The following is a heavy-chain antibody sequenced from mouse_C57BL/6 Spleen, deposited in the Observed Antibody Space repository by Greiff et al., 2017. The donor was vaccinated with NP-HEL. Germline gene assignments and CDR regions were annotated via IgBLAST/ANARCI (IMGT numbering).Heavy chain of an antibody. CDR3: ARNYAMDF. J-gene: IGHJ4*01. Sequence: EAMLVESGGGLVKPGGSLKLSCAASGFTFSDYGMHWVRQAPEKGLEWVAYISSGSSTIYYADTVKGRFTISRDNDKNTLFLQMTSLRSEDTSMYYCARNYAMDFWGQGISVNVSS. V-gene: IGHV5-17*01. CDR2: ISSGSSTI. CDR1: GFTFSDYG.